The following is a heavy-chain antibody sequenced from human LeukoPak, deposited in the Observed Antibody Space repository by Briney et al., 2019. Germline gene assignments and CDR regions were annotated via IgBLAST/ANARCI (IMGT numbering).Heavy chain of an antibody. V-gene: IGHV1-18*01. CDR3: ARTYGSGSYYQYYFDY. D-gene: IGHD3-10*01. J-gene: IGHJ4*02. Sequence: ASVKVSCKASGYTFTSYGISWVRQAPGQGLEWMGWISAYNGNTNYAQKLQGRVTMTTDTSTSTAYMELRSLRSDDTAVYYCARTYGSGSYYQYYFDYWGQGTLVTVSS. CDR2: ISAYNGNT. CDR1: GYTFTSYG.